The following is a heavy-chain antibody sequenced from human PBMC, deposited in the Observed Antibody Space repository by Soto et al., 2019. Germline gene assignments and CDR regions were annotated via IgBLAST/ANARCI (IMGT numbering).Heavy chain of an antibody. CDR1: GGSISSYY. V-gene: IGHV4-59*01. D-gene: IGHD3-3*01. CDR3: ARAQRITIFGVVTPPPFFDY. J-gene: IGHJ4*02. CDR2: IYYSGST. Sequence: SETMSLTCTVSGGSISSYYWSWIRQPPGKGLEWIGYIYYSGSTNYNPSLKSRVTISVDTSKNQFSLKLSSVTAADTAVYYCARAQRITIFGVVTPPPFFDYWGQGTLVTVSS.